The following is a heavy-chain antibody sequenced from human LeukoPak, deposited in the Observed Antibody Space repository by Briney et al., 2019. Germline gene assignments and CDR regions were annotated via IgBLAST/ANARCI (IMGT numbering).Heavy chain of an antibody. V-gene: IGHV1-2*02. Sequence: ASVKVSCKASGYTFTAHYMHWVRQAPGQGLEWMGWITPNSGGTNYAQKFQARVTLTRDTSISTAYMELSSLRSDDTAVYFCARETGLSGTYSDAFDIWGQGTMVTVSS. CDR3: ARETGLSGTYSDAFDI. D-gene: IGHD3-3*01. J-gene: IGHJ3*02. CDR1: GYTFTAHY. CDR2: ITPNSGGT.